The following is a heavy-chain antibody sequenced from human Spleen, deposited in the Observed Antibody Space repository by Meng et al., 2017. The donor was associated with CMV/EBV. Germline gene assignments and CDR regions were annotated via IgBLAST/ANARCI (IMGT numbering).Heavy chain of an antibody. CDR3: ARDDSSGWPNYYFDY. CDR1: GGSVSSGSYY. Sequence: SETLSLTCTVSGGSVSSGSYYWSWIRQPPGKGLEWIGYIYYSGSTNYNPSLKSRVTISVDTSKNQFSLKLSSVTAADTAVYYCARDDSSGWPNYYFDYWGLGTLVTVSS. V-gene: IGHV4-61*01. D-gene: IGHD6-19*01. CDR2: IYYSGST. J-gene: IGHJ4*02.